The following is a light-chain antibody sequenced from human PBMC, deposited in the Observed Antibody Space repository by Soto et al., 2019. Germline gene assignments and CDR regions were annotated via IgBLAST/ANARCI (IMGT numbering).Light chain of an antibody. Sequence: EIVLTQSPGTLSLSPGERATLSCRASESVTSDYLAWYRQRPGQAPRLLIYGASTRATGTPDRISGSGSGTDFTLTISRLEPEDFAVYFCQQCGSSRRTFGQGTRLEIK. J-gene: IGKJ1*01. V-gene: IGKV3-20*01. CDR2: GAS. CDR3: QQCGSSRRT. CDR1: ESVTSDY.